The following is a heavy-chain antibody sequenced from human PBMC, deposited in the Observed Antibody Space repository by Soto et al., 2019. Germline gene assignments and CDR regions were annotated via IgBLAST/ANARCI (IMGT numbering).Heavy chain of an antibody. V-gene: IGHV4-59*01. D-gene: IGHD2-8*01. CDR2: IFYSGST. CDR3: ARIDPPLMLAWFDP. Sequence: QVQLQESGPGLVKPSETLSLTCTLSGASISDNYWSWIRQPPGKGLAWIGYIFYSGSTNYNPSLESRVTISIDTPKNQFSLRLNSVTAADTAVYYCARIDPPLMLAWFDPWGQGTLVTVSS. CDR1: GASISDNY. J-gene: IGHJ5*02.